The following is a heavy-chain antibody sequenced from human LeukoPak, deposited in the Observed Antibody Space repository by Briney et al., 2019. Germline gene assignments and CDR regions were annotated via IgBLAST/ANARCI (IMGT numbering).Heavy chain of an antibody. CDR2: ISYDGSNK. J-gene: IGHJ4*02. D-gene: IGHD5-24*01. V-gene: IGHV3-30*18. CDR3: AKDESRDGYNLGAADY. CDR1: GFTFSSYG. Sequence: GGSLRLSCAASGFTFSSYGMHWVRQAPGKGLEWVAVISYDGSNKYYADSVKGRFTISRDNSKNTLYLQMNSLRAEDTAVYYCAKDESRDGYNLGAADYWGQGTLVTVSS.